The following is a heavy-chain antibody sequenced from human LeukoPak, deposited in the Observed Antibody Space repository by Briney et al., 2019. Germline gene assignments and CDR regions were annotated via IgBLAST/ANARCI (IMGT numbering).Heavy chain of an antibody. J-gene: IGHJ4*02. CDR2: ISSSSSYI. CDR1: GFTFSSYS. CDR3: AKEGPTTVTNHHYFDY. Sequence: PGGSLRLSCAASGFTFSSYSMNWVRQAPGKGLEWVSSISSSSSYIYYADSVKGRFTISRDNAKNSLYLQMNSLRAEDTAVYYCAKEGPTTVTNHHYFDYWGQGTLVTVSS. V-gene: IGHV3-21*01. D-gene: IGHD4-17*01.